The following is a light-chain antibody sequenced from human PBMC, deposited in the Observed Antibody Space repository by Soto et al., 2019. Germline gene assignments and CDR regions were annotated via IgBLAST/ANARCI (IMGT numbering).Light chain of an antibody. CDR1: QSVTSSY. J-gene: IGKJ5*01. CDR2: GAS. CDR3: QQYNNWPPIT. V-gene: IGKV3-15*01. Sequence: EIVLTQSPGTLSLSPGERATLSCRASQSVTSSYLAWYQLKPGQAPRLLIYGASTRATGIPARFSGSGSGTEFTLTISSLQSEDFAVYYCQQYNNWPPITFGQGTRLEIK.